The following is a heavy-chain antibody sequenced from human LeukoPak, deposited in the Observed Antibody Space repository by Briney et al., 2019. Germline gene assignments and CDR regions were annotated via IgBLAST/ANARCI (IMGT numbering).Heavy chain of an antibody. Sequence: GGSLRLSCAASGFTFSIYAMTWVRQAPGKGLEWVSGISGSGDSTYYADSVKGRFTISRDNSKNTLYLQMSSLRAEDTAVYYCAKGPGVAMFNNWFDPWGQGTLVTVSS. CDR3: AKGPGVAMFNNWFDP. D-gene: IGHD3-3*01. CDR1: GFTFSIYA. CDR2: ISGSGDST. J-gene: IGHJ5*02. V-gene: IGHV3-23*01.